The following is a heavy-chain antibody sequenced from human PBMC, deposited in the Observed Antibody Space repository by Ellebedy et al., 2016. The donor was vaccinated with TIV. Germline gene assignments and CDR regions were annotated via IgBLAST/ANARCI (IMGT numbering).Heavy chain of an antibody. D-gene: IGHD3-10*01. CDR2: VSNGGSVM. V-gene: IGHV3-48*03. J-gene: IGHJ4*02. CDR3: ARDQTVRGIIMEY. CDR1: GFTFSSYE. Sequence: PGGSLRLSCLASGFTFSSYEMNWVRQAPGKGLEWVSYVSNGGSVMYYEDSVKGRFTIFRDNDKNVLYLQMDSLRVEDTAVYYCARDQTVRGIIMEYWGQGALVTVSS.